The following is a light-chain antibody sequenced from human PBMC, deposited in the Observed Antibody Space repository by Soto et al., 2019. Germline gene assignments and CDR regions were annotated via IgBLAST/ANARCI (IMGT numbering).Light chain of an antibody. CDR1: SSNIGAGYD. J-gene: IGLJ1*01. CDR3: PSYDSRLRSYV. CDR2: GNS. Sequence: QSVLTQPPSVSGAPGQRVTISCTGSSSNIGAGYDVHGYQQLPGTAPKLLIYGNSNRPSGVPDRFSGSKSGPSASLAITGLQAEDEADYYCPSYDSRLRSYVFGTGTKLTVL. V-gene: IGLV1-40*01.